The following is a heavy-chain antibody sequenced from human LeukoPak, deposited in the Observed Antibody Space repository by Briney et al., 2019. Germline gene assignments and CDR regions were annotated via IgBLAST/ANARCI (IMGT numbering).Heavy chain of an antibody. Sequence: SETLSLTCTVSGGSISSGGYYWSWIRQHPGKGLEWIVYIYDSGSTYYNPSLKSRVTISVDTSKNQFSLKLSSVTAADTAVYSCARGPYYYDSNGWFDPWGQGTLVTVSS. D-gene: IGHD3-22*01. CDR2: IYDSGST. V-gene: IGHV4-31*03. CDR1: GGSISSGGYY. CDR3: ARGPYYYDSNGWFDP. J-gene: IGHJ5*02.